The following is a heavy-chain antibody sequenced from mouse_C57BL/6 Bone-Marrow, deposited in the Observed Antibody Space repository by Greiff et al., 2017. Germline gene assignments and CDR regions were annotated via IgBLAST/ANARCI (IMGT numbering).Heavy chain of an antibody. CDR1: GYTFTGYW. D-gene: IGHD1-1*01. J-gene: IGHJ2*01. CDR3: ARSGRFYYGSSYDYFDY. CDR2: ILPGSGST. V-gene: IGHV1-9*01. Sequence: VQLQESGAELMKPGASVKLSCKATGYTFTGYWIEWVKQRPGHGLEWIGEILPGSGSTNYNEKFKGKATFTADTSSNTAYMQLSSLTTEDSAIYYCARSGRFYYGSSYDYFDYWGQGTTLTVSS.